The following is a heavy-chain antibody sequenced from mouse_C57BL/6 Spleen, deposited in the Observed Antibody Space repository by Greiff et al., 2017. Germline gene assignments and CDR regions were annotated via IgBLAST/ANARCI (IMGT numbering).Heavy chain of an antibody. Sequence: QVQLQQPGAELVMPGASVKLSCKASGYTFTSYWMHWVKQRPGQGLEWIGEIDPSDSYTNYNQKFKGKSTLTVDKSSSTAYMQLSSRTSEDSAVYYCARASGDFDYWGQGTTLTVSS. CDR2: IDPSDSYT. CDR3: ARASGDFDY. J-gene: IGHJ2*01. V-gene: IGHV1-69*01. D-gene: IGHD6-1*01. CDR1: GYTFTSYW.